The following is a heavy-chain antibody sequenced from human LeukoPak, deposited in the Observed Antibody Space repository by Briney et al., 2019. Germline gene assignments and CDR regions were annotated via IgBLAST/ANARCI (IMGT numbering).Heavy chain of an antibody. V-gene: IGHV3-74*01. CDR3: AREQIGMAVVW. J-gene: IGHJ4*02. D-gene: IGHD1-14*01. CDR2: INSDGRST. CDR1: GFTFSSYW. Sequence: GGSLRPSCAASGFTFSSYWMHWVRQAPGKGLVWVSRINSDGRSTSYADSVKGRFTISRDNAKNTLYLQMNSLRAEDTAVYYCAREQIGMAVVWWGQGTLVTVSS.